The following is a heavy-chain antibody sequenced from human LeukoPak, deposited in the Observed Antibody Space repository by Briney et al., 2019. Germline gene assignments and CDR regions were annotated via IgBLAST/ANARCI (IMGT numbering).Heavy chain of an antibody. J-gene: IGHJ6*03. CDR2: IYYSGST. CDR1: GGSISSYY. CDR3: ARGRSIAARNYYYCYYMDV. Sequence: SETLSLTCTVSGGSISSYYWSWIRQPPGKGLEWIGYIYYSGSTNYNPSLKSRVTISVDTSKNQFSLKLSSVTAADTAVYYCARGRSIAARNYYYCYYMDVWGKGTTVTASS. V-gene: IGHV4-59*12. D-gene: IGHD6-6*01.